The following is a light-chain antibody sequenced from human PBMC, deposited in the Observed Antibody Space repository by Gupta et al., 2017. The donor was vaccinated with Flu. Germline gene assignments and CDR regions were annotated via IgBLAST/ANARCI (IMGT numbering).Light chain of an antibody. J-gene: IGKJ4*01. CDR2: GAS. CDR1: QSVSSSY. Sequence: ELVLTQSPGTLSLSPGERATLSCRASQSVSSSYLAWYQQKPGQAPRLLINGASSRATGIPDRFSGSGSGTDFTLTISRLEPEDSSLYYCQQYGRSPFTFGGGTKVEIK. CDR3: QQYGRSPFT. V-gene: IGKV3-20*01.